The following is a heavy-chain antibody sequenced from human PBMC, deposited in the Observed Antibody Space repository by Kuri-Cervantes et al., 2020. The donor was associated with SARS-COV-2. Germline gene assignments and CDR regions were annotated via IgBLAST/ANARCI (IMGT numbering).Heavy chain of an antibody. Sequence: GGSLRLSCAASGFTFSSYSMNWVRQAPGKGLEWVAVISYDGSNKYYADSVKGRFTISRDNSKNTLYLQMNSLKTEDTAVYYCTTDSRHYDILRHAFDIWGQGTMVTVSS. J-gene: IGHJ3*02. V-gene: IGHV3-30*03. CDR3: TTDSRHYDILRHAFDI. D-gene: IGHD3-9*01. CDR2: ISYDGSNK. CDR1: GFTFSSYS.